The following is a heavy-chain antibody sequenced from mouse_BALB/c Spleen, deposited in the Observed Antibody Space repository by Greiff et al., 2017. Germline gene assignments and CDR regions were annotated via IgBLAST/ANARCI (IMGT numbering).Heavy chain of an antibody. J-gene: IGHJ3*01. CDR1: GYTFTSYY. CDR3: TRGIYYDYDGPAY. Sequence: QVQLQQPGAELVKPGASVKLSCKASGYTFTSYYMYWVKQRPGQGLEWIGGINPSNGGTNYNAKFKSKATLTVDKSSSTAYMQLSSLTSEDTAVYYCTRGIYYDYDGPAYWGQGTLVTVSA. CDR2: INPSNGGT. V-gene: IGHV1S81*02. D-gene: IGHD2-4*01.